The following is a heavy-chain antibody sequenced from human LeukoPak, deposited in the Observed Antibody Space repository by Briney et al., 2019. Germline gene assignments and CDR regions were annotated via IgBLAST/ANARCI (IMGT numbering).Heavy chain of an antibody. V-gene: IGHV1-2*02. D-gene: IGHD2-2*01. CDR3: ARDRPSGEYQLQTDPRNNWFDP. Sequence: GASVKVSCKASGYIFSGYYMHWVRQAPGQGLEWMGWINPNSGDTNYAQKFQGRVTMTRDTSISTAYMELSRLRSDDTAVYYCARDRPSGEYQLQTDPRNNWFDPWGQGTLVTVSS. J-gene: IGHJ5*02. CDR1: GYIFSGYY. CDR2: INPNSGDT.